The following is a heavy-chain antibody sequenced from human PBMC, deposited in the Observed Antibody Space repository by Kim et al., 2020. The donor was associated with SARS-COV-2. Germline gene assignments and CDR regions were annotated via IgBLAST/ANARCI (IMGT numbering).Heavy chain of an antibody. V-gene: IGHV4-39*07. CDR2: T. CDR3: ARYSSGWVFDY. J-gene: IGHJ4*02. Sequence: TYYNPSLKSRVTISVDTSKNQFSLKLSSVTAADTAVYYCARYSSGWVFDYWGQGTLVTVSS. D-gene: IGHD6-19*01.